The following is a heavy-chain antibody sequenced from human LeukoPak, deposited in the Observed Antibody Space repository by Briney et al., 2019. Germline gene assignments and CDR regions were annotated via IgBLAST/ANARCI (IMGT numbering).Heavy chain of an antibody. J-gene: IGHJ4*02. CDR3: GRVGYSSGWYYFDY. D-gene: IGHD6-19*01. CDR2: IIPIFGTA. V-gene: IGHV1-69*13. CDR1: GGTFSSYA. Sequence: SVKVSCKASGGTFSSYAISWVRQAPGQGLEWMGGIIPIFGTANYAQKFQGRVTITADESTSTAYMELSSLRSEDTAMYYCGRVGYSSGWYYFDYWGQGTLVTVSS.